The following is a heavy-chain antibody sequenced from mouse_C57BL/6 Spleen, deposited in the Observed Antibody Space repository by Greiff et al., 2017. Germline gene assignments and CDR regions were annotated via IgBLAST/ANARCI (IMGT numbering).Heavy chain of an antibody. CDR3: AKHSEYGILDY. Sequence: VQLQQSGPGLVAPSQSLSISCTVSGFSFTSYGVDWVRQPPGKGLEWLGVICAGGSTNYNSALMSRMSISKDNSKSQIYLKMNSLQNDDTAMYYCAKHSEYGILDYWGQGTTLTVSS. V-gene: IGHV2-9*01. CDR1: GFSFTSYG. CDR2: ICAGGST. D-gene: IGHD2-1*01. J-gene: IGHJ2*01.